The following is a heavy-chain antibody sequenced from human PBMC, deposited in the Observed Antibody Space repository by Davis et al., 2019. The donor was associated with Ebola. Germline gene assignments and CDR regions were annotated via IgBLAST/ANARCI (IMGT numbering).Heavy chain of an antibody. Sequence: KVSCKGSGYSFTSYWIGWVRQMPGKGLEWMGIIYPGDSDTRYSPSFQGQVTISVDKSISTAYLQWSSLKASDTAMYYCARRSERGYSYGPDFDYWGQGTLVTVSS. V-gene: IGHV5-51*01. J-gene: IGHJ4*02. CDR3: ARRSERGYSYGPDFDY. CDR2: IYPGDSDT. CDR1: GYSFTSYW. D-gene: IGHD5-18*01.